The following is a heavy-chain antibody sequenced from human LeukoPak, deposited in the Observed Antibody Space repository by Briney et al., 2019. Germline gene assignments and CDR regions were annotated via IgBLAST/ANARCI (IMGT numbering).Heavy chain of an antibody. Sequence: ASVKVSCKASGYTFTGYYMHWVRQAPGQGLEWMGWINPNSGGTNYAQKFQGRVTMTRDTSISTAYMELGRLRSDDTAVYYCARVAGYQLLYSWFDPWGQGTLVTVSS. J-gene: IGHJ5*02. CDR1: GYTFTGYY. V-gene: IGHV1-2*02. D-gene: IGHD2-2*02. CDR3: ARVAGYQLLYSWFDP. CDR2: INPNSGGT.